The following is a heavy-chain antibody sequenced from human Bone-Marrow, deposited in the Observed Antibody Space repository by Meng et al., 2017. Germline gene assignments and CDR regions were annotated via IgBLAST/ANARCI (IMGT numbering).Heavy chain of an antibody. CDR1: GGSFSGYY. CDR3: ARGPTTMAHDFDY. CDR2: INHSGST. V-gene: IGHV4-34*01. Sequence: VQVQLLGRGLLRRTGSLSRTCAVSGGSFSGYYWSWIRQPPGKGLEWIGEINHSGSTNYNPSLESRATISVDTSQNNLSLKLSSVTAADSAVYYCARGPTTMAHDFDYWGQGTLVTVSS. D-gene: IGHD4-11*01. J-gene: IGHJ4*02.